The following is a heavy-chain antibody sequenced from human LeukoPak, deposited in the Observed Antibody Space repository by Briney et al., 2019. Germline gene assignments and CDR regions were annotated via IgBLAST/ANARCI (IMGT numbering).Heavy chain of an antibody. V-gene: IGHV1-2*06. CDR3: ARDRSIYSAFDI. CDR1: GYTFTGYY. D-gene: IGHD1-26*01. Sequence: ASVKVSCKASGYTFTGYYMHWVRQAPGQGLEWMGRINPNSGGTNYAQKFQGRVTMTRDTSISTAYMELSRLRSDGTAVYYCARDRSIYSAFDIWGQGTMVTVSS. J-gene: IGHJ3*02. CDR2: INPNSGGT.